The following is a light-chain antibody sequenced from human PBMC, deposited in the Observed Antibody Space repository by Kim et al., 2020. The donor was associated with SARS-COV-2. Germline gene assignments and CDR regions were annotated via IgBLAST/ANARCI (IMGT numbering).Light chain of an antibody. J-gene: IGLJ1*01. Sequence: SSELTQDPAVSVALGQTVRITCQGDSLRNSYAIWYQQKPGQAPILVLYGKNSRPSGIPDRFSGSNSGNTASLTITGAQAEDESDYYCYSRASNGIHFVFATGIKVTVL. V-gene: IGLV3-19*01. CDR1: SLRNSY. CDR3: YSRASNGIHFV. CDR2: GKN.